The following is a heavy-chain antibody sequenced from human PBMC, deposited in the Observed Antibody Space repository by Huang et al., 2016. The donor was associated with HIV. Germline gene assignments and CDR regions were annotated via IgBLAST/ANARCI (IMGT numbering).Heavy chain of an antibody. J-gene: IGHJ6*03. CDR1: GGSISSSSYY. CDR3: ASQTTVTTTSNYHYFYMDV. D-gene: IGHD4-17*01. V-gene: IGHV4-39*01. CDR2: IYYSGNG. Sequence: QLQLQESGPGLVKPSETLSLTCTVSGGSISSSSYYWGWIRQSPGKGLEWIGSIYYSGNGYYNTSLKSRVTMSVDRSSNQFSLKMHSVTAADTAVYYCASQTTVTTTSNYHYFYMDVWGKGTTVIVSS.